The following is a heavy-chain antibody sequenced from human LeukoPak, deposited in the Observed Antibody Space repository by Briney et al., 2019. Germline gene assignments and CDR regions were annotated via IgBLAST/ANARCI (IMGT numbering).Heavy chain of an antibody. CDR2: IKSRTDGGTT. CDR3: ATEFYSNGYNF. Sequence: GGSLRLSCVASGFTFTTHWMSWVRQAPGKGLEWVGHIKSRTDGGTTDYAAPVKGRFTISRDDSKNTVYLQMNSLKTEDSAVYFCATEFYSNGYNFWGQGTLVIVSS. CDR1: GFTFTTHW. J-gene: IGHJ4*02. V-gene: IGHV3-15*01. D-gene: IGHD5-24*01.